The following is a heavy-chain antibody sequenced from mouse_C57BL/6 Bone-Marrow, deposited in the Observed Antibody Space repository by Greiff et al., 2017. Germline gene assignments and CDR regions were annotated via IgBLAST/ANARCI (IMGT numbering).Heavy chain of an antibody. V-gene: IGHV14-4*01. Sequence: EVQLQQSGAELVRPGASVKLSCTASGFNIKDDYMHWVKQRPEQGLEWIGWLDPENGDTEYASKFQGKATITADTSSNTAYLQLSSLTSEDTAVYYCTTRYGSSHWYFDVWGTGTTVTVSS. D-gene: IGHD1-1*01. J-gene: IGHJ1*03. CDR2: LDPENGDT. CDR3: TTRYGSSHWYFDV. CDR1: GFNIKDDY.